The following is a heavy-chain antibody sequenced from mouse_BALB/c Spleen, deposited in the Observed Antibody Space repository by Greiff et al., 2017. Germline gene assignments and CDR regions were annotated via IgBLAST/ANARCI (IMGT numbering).Heavy chain of an antibody. D-gene: IGHD2-2*01. V-gene: IGHV5-9-3*01. CDR3: ARPAYGYHGSDAMDY. Sequence: DVKLVESGGGLVKPGGSLKLSCAASGFTFSSYAMSWVRQTPEKRLEWVATISSGGSYTYYPDSVKGRFTISRDNAKNTLYLQMSSLRSEDTAMYYCARPAYGYHGSDAMDYWGQGTSVTVSS. J-gene: IGHJ4*01. CDR2: ISSGGSYT. CDR1: GFTFSSYA.